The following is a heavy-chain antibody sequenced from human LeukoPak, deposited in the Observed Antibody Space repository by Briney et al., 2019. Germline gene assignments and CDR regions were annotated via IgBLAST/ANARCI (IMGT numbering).Heavy chain of an antibody. CDR1: GFTFSSYS. CDR2: ISSSSSTI. D-gene: IGHD3-10*01. Sequence: GGSLRLSCAASGFTFSSYSMNWVRQAPGKGLEWVSYISSSSSTIYYADSVKGRFTISRDNAKNSLYLQMNSLRDEDTAVYYCARIPLWFGELSRHDAFDIWGQGTIVTVSS. CDR3: ARIPLWFGELSRHDAFDI. J-gene: IGHJ3*02. V-gene: IGHV3-48*02.